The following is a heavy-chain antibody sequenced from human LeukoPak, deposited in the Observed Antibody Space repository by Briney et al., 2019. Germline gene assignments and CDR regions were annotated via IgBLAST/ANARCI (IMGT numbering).Heavy chain of an antibody. CDR3: ARDGVVVVPAAPFDY. Sequence: GASVKVSCKASGYTFTSYGISWVRQAPGQGLEWMGWISAYNGNTNYAQKLQGRVTMTTDTSTSTAYMELRSLRSDDTAVYYCARDGVVVVPAAPFDYWGQGTLVTVSS. V-gene: IGHV1-18*01. CDR1: GYTFTSYG. CDR2: ISAYNGNT. D-gene: IGHD2-2*01. J-gene: IGHJ4*02.